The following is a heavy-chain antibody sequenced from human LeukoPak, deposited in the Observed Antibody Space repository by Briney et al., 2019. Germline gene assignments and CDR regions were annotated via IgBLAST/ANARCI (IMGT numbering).Heavy chain of an antibody. CDR3: ARGSIVDIVATIGEAIGY. D-gene: IGHD5-12*01. J-gene: IGHJ4*02. CDR1: GFTFSSYS. Sequence: GGSLRLSCAASGFTFSSYSMNWVRQAPGKGLEWVSSISSSSSYIYYADSVKGRFTISRDNAKNSLYLQMNSLRAEDTAVYYCARGSIVDIVATIGEAIGYWGQGTLVTVSS. CDR2: ISSSSSYI. V-gene: IGHV3-21*01.